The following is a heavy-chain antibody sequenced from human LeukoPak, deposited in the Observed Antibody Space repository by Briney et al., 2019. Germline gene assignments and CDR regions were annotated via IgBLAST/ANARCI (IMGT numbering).Heavy chain of an antibody. V-gene: IGHV3-66*02. J-gene: IGHJ4*02. Sequence: GGSLRLSCAASGFTVSSNYMSWVRQAPGKGLEWVSVIYSGGSTYYADSVKGRFTISRDNSKNTLYLQMNSLRAEDTAVYYCARVKVDTAMAVYFDYWGQGTLVTASS. CDR3: ARVKVDTAMAVYFDY. CDR2: IYSGGST. CDR1: GFTVSSNY. D-gene: IGHD5-18*01.